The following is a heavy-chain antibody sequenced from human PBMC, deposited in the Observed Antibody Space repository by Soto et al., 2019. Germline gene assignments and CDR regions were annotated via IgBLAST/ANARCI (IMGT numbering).Heavy chain of an antibody. CDR3: AKPLGATVYYSMGV. V-gene: IGHV3-23*01. CDR1: VFTFSSYA. Sequence: GGSLRLACAYSVFTFSSYAMNWVRQAPGKGLEWVSAISAGGGSSYYADSVKGRFTISRDNSKNTLYLQMNSLRAEDTAVYYYAKPLGATVYYSMGVWGQGTTLTVSS. CDR2: ISAGGGSS. J-gene: IGHJ6*02. D-gene: IGHD1-26*01.